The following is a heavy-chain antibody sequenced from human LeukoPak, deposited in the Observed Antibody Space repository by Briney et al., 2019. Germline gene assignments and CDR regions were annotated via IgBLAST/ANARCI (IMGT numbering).Heavy chain of an antibody. CDR1: GYTFTTYG. CDR2: ISTYTRDT. Sequence: ASVKVSFKASGYTFTTYGITWVRQAPGQGLEWMGWISTYTRDTNYAQNLQGRLTMTTDTSTSTAYLYLRNLRSDDTAVYYCVRLPLGYCSSTSCLDWGQGTLVTVSS. V-gene: IGHV1-18*01. J-gene: IGHJ4*02. CDR3: VRLPLGYCSSTSCLD. D-gene: IGHD2-2*01.